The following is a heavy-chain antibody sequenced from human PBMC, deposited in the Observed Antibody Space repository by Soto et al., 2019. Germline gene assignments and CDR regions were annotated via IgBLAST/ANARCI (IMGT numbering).Heavy chain of an antibody. V-gene: IGHV1-18*04. Sequence: ASVKVSCKASGYTFTSYGISWVRQAPGQGLEWMGWISAYNGNTNYAQKLQGRVTMTTDTSTSTAYMELRSLRSDDTAVYYCARSSAPYYDFWSGYRYYFDYWGQGTLVTVSS. CDR1: GYTFTSYG. J-gene: IGHJ4*02. D-gene: IGHD3-3*01. CDR3: ARSSAPYYDFWSGYRYYFDY. CDR2: ISAYNGNT.